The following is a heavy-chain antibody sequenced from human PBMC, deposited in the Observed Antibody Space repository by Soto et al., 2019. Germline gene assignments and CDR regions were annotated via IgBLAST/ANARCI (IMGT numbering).Heavy chain of an antibody. V-gene: IGHV4-34*01. D-gene: IGHD5-12*01. J-gene: IGHJ5*02. CDR3: ARGKRGYRHWFDP. CDR2: FNHIGST. Sequence: PSETLSLTCAVYGGSFSGYYWSWIRQPPGKGLDWIGEFNHIGSTNYNPSLKSRVTISLDTSKNHFSLKLSSVTAADTAVYYCARGKRGYRHWFDPWGQGTLVTVSS. CDR1: GGSFSGYY.